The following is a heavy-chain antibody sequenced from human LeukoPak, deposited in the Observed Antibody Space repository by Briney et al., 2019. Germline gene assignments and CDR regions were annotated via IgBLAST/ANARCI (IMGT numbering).Heavy chain of an antibody. D-gene: IGHD3-10*01. J-gene: IGHJ4*02. CDR1: GYTFTSYD. CDR2: MNPNSGNT. V-gene: IGHV1-8*02. Sequence: GASVKVSCKASGYTFTSYDINWVRQAPGQGLEWMGWMNPNSGNTGYAQKFQGRVTMTRNTSISTAYMELSSLRSEDTAVYYCARPSYYCGSGSFDYWGQGTLVTVSS. CDR3: ARPSYYCGSGSFDY.